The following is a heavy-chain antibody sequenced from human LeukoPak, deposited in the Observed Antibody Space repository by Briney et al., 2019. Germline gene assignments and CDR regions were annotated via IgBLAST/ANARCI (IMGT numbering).Heavy chain of an antibody. CDR3: ARGPGGYNSGMYYYYYMDV. J-gene: IGHJ6*03. CDR2: IIPIFGTA. CDR1: GGTFSSYA. Sequence: ASVKVSCKASGGTFSSYAISWVRQAPGQGLEWMGGIIPIFGTANYAQKFQGRVTITTDESTSTAYMELSSLRSEDTAVYYCARGPGGYNSGMYYYYYMDVWGKGTTVTVSS. V-gene: IGHV1-69*05. D-gene: IGHD1-1*01.